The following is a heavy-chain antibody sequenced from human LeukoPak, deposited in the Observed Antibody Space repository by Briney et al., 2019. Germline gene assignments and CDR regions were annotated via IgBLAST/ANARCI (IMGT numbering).Heavy chain of an antibody. J-gene: IGHJ4*02. D-gene: IGHD3-22*01. CDR3: ARGYDSSGYYPRNFDY. CDR1: GYTFTSYY. CDR2: INPSGGST. Sequence: GASVKVSCKASGYTFTSYYMHWVRQAPGQGLEWMGIINPSGGSTSYAQKFQGRVTMTRDTSTSTVYMELSSLRSEDTAVYYCARGYDSSGYYPRNFDYWGQGTLVTVSS. V-gene: IGHV1-46*01.